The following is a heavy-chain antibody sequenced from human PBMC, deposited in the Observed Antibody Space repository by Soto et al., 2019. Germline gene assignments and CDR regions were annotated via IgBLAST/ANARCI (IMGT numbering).Heavy chain of an antibody. CDR1: GFTFSNYA. J-gene: IGHJ4*02. D-gene: IGHD3-16*02. CDR2: ISYDGSDK. V-gene: IGHV3-30*18. Sequence: QVQLVESGGGVVQPGRSLRLSCAASGFTFSNYAMHWVRQAPGKGLEWVAVISYDGSDKYYADSVKGRFTISRDNSKSTLNMQRNRLRADDTAVYYCAKALGELSPESYDYWGQGTLITVSS. CDR3: AKALGELSPESYDY.